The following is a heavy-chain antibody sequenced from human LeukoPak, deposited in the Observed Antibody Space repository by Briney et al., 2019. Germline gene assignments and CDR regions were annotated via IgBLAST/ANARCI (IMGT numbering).Heavy chain of an antibody. CDR3: AKVPPSITAAGNWLDA. CDR1: GYTFTGYY. J-gene: IGHJ5*02. Sequence: ASVKVSCQASGYTFTGYYIHWVRQAPGQGLEWMGRINPNTGGTNYPQKLQGRVTMTRDTSITTAYMELSRLTSDDTAIYYCAKVPPSITAAGNWLDAWGQGAPVTVSS. V-gene: IGHV1-2*06. CDR2: INPNTGGT. D-gene: IGHD6-13*01.